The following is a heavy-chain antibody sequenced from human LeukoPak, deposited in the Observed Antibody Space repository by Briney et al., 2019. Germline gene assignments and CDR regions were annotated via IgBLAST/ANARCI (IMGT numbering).Heavy chain of an antibody. CDR2: IRSKAYGGTT. J-gene: IGHJ4*02. V-gene: IGHV3-49*04. D-gene: IGHD6-13*01. Sequence: GGSLRLSCTASGFTFGDYAMSWVRQASGKGPEWVGFIRSKAYGGTTDYAASVKGRFTISRDDSKSIAYLQMNSLKTEDTAVYYCTKGSTPFDYWGQGTLVTVSS. CDR1: GFTFGDYA. CDR3: TKGSTPFDY.